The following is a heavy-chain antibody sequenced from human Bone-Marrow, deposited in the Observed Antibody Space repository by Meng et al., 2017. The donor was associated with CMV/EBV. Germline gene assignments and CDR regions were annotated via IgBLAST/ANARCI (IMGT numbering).Heavy chain of an antibody. Sequence: SSSYYWAWTRQPPGKGLEWIGSIYSSGNTYYNPSLKSRVTVSIDTSRNQFSLKLSSVTAADTAVYYCARQYAPISYYDFWSGYFDYWGQGALVTVSS. V-gene: IGHV4-39*01. CDR3: ARQYAPISYYDFWSGYFDY. J-gene: IGHJ4*02. D-gene: IGHD3-3*01. CDR1: SSSYY. CDR2: IYSSGNT.